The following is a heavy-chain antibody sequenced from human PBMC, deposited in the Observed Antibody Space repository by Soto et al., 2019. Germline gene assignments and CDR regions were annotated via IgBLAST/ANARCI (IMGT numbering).Heavy chain of an antibody. CDR2: IYWNDDK. CDR1: GFSLTTSGVG. CDR3: AHHTITPATNWFDP. D-gene: IGHD2-2*01. Sequence: SGPTLVNPTQTLTLTCTFSGFSLTTSGVGVGWIRQPPGNALEWLALIYWNDDKRYSPSLRGRLTITKDTSKNQVVLAMTNMDPVDTATYYCAHHTITPATNWFDPWGLGTLVTVSS. V-gene: IGHV2-5*01. J-gene: IGHJ5*02.